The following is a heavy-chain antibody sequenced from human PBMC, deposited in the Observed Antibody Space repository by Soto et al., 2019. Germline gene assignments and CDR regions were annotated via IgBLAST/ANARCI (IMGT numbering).Heavy chain of an antibody. CDR3: AKERHLIAAAGHGMDA. J-gene: IGHJ6*02. D-gene: IGHD6-13*01. Sequence: EVQLVESGGGLVQPGRSLRLSCAASGFTFDDYAMHWVRQAPGRGLEWVSSISWNSGAIGYADSLMGRFTISRDNAKNALHLQMNSLRPEDTALYYCAKERHLIAAAGHGMDAWGQGTTVTVSS. V-gene: IGHV3-9*01. CDR1: GFTFDDYA. CDR2: ISWNSGAI.